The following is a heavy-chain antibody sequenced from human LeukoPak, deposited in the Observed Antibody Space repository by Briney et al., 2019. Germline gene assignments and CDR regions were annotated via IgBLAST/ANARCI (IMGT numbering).Heavy chain of an antibody. J-gene: IGHJ4*02. CDR1: GYTFTSYG. CDR3: ARQVDTSMALPDY. V-gene: IGHV1-18*01. Sequence: ASVKVSCKTSGYTFTSYGVSWVRQAPGQRLEWMGWISTYNYNTNYAQKFRGRVTLTKDTSTSTVYMELRSLRFDGTAIYYCARQVDTSMALPDYWGQGTLVTVSS. CDR2: ISTYNYNT. D-gene: IGHD5-18*01.